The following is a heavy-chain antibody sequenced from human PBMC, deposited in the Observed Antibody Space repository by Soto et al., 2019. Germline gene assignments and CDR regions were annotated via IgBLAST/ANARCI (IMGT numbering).Heavy chain of an antibody. D-gene: IGHD5-12*01. CDR1: GTSITTYY. CDR2: AFYGGST. CDR3: AREYSDGRTDN. Sequence: QVQLQESGPGLVKPSETLSLTCTVSGTSITTYYWSWIRQPPGKGLEWIGHAFYGGSTIYNPSLKSRLSLSLDTYKNQFSLRLNSVTAADTAVYFCAREYSDGRTDNWGQGTLVTVSS. V-gene: IGHV4-59*01. J-gene: IGHJ4*02.